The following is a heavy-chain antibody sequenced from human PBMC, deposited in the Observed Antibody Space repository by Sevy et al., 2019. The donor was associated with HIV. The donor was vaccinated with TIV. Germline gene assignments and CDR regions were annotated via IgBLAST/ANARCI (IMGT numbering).Heavy chain of an antibody. D-gene: IGHD7-27*01. Sequence: SQTLSLTCAISGDSVSSNSAAWNWIRQSPSRGLEWLGRTYCRSKCYNDYAVAVKSRITIDPDTSKNQSSLHLTSVTPKDTAVYYCARENPGSLYYALDVWGQGTTVTVSS. CDR1: GDSVSSNSAA. V-gene: IGHV6-1*01. CDR2: TYCRSKCYN. CDR3: ARENPGSLYYALDV. J-gene: IGHJ6*02.